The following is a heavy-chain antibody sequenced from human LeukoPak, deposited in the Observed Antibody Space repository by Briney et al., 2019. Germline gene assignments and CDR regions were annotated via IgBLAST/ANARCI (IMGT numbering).Heavy chain of an antibody. D-gene: IGHD5-18*01. V-gene: IGHV1-2*06. CDR3: ARGNNYGHDY. J-gene: IGHJ4*02. Sequence: ALVKVSCKASGYTFTAYSMHWVRQAPGQGLEWMGRINPNSGGTNYAQKFQGRVTMTRDTSSSTAYMELSRLRSDDTAVYYCARGNNYGHDYWGQGTLVTVSS. CDR2: INPNSGGT. CDR1: GYTFTAYS.